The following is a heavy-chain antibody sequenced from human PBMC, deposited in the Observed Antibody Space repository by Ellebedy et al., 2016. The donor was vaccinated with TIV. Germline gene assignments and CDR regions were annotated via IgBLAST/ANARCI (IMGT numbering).Heavy chain of an antibody. CDR2: IYTSGNT. D-gene: IGHD1-26*01. Sequence: MPSETLSLTCTLSGASLSSAYWSWIRQSAGKGLEWFGRIYTSGNTNYNPSLKSRVTMSVDTSKNHFSLKLTSVTAADTARYYCARGGSFANFWGQGILVTVSS. J-gene: IGHJ4*02. CDR1: GASLSSAY. V-gene: IGHV4-4*07. CDR3: ARGGSFANF.